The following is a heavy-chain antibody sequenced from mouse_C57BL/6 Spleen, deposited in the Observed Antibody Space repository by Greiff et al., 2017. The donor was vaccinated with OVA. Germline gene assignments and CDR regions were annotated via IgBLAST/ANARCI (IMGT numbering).Heavy chain of an antibody. J-gene: IGHJ3*01. V-gene: IGHV1-82*01. CDR2: IYPGDGDT. CDR3: ARDYYGLGY. CDR1: GYAFSSSW. D-gene: IGHD1-1*01. Sequence: VMLVESGPELVKPGASVKISCKASGYAFSSSWMNWVKQRPGKGLEWIGRIYPGDGDTNYNGKFKGKATLTADKSSSTAYMQLSSLTSEDSAVYFCARDYYGLGYWGQGTLVTVSA.